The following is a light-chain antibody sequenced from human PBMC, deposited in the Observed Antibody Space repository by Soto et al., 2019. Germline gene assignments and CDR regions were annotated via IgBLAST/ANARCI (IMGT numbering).Light chain of an antibody. V-gene: IGKV3-15*01. J-gene: IGKJ5*01. CDR1: QSVTSN. CDR3: QHYDNWPPRT. Sequence: EILMTQSPAPLSVSPGERATLSCMSSQSVTSNLAWYQQKPGQAPRLLIYGASTRATGIPARFSGSGSGTEFTLTISSLQSEDFAVYYCQHYDNWPPRTFGQGTRLEIK. CDR2: GAS.